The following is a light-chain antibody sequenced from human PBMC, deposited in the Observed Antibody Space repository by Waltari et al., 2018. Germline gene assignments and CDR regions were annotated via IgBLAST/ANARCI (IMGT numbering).Light chain of an antibody. CDR1: HSVSSNN. CDR2: AAS. V-gene: IGKV3-20*01. Sequence: EIVLTQSPGTLSLSPGDRATLSCRASHSVSSNNLAWYQQKPGQAPRLLIYAASSRATGITDRFSGSGSVTDFTLTISRVEPEDFAVYYCQQYANSPRTFGQGTKVEIK. CDR3: QQYANSPRT. J-gene: IGKJ1*01.